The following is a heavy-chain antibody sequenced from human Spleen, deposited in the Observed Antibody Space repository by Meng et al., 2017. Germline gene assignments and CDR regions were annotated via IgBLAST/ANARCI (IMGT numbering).Heavy chain of an antibody. CDR3: TQVGR. CDR2: INPDGSST. Sequence: EVQLVESGGRLVQPGGSLRLSCAASGFTFSRYWMHWVRQVPGQGLVWVSRINPDGSSTSYADSVKGRFTISRDNAKNTLYLQMTSLRAEDTAVYYCTQVGRWGQGTLVTVSS. CDR1: GFTFSRYW. J-gene: IGHJ4*02. V-gene: IGHV3-74*01. D-gene: IGHD1-26*01.